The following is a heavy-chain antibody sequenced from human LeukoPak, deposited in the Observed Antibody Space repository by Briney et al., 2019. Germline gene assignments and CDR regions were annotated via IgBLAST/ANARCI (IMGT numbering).Heavy chain of an antibody. CDR1: GGSISSYY. Sequence: SETLSLTCTVSGGSISSYYWSWIRQPPGKGLEWIGYIYYSGSTNYNPSLKSQVTISVDTSKNQFSLKLSSVTAADTAVYYCARGPNYYDSSGYVDYWGQGTLVTVSS. CDR2: IYYSGST. D-gene: IGHD3-22*01. J-gene: IGHJ4*02. CDR3: ARGPNYYDSSGYVDY. V-gene: IGHV4-59*01.